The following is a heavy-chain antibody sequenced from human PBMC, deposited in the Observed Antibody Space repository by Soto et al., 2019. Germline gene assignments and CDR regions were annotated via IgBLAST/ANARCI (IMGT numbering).Heavy chain of an antibody. CDR1: GGTFSSYA. CDR3: ASGYYDSSLYYYGMDV. D-gene: IGHD3-22*01. Sequence: QVQLVQSGAEVKKPGSSVKVSCKDSGGTFSSYAISWVRQAPGQGLEWMGGIIPIFGTANYAQKFQGRVTITADKSTSTAYMELSSLRSEDTAVYYCASGYYDSSLYYYGMDVWGQGTTVTVSS. V-gene: IGHV1-69*06. J-gene: IGHJ6*02. CDR2: IIPIFGTA.